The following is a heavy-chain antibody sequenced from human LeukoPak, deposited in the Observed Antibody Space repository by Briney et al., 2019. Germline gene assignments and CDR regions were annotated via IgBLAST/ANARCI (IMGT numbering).Heavy chain of an antibody. V-gene: IGHV3-23*01. J-gene: IGHJ4*02. CDR3: AKDICRWAFDF. Sequence: PGGTLRLSCAVSGLTFSTNAMAWARQPPGKGLEWVSAFGGTGGDISYADPVKGRFTISRDNSKGILYLQMNSLRAEDTAVYYCAKDICRWAFDFWGQGTLVTVSS. CDR1: GLTFSTNA. D-gene: IGHD5-24*01. CDR2: FGGTGGDI.